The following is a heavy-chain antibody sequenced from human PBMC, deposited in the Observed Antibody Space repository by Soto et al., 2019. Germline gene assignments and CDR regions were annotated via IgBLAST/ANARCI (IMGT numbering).Heavy chain of an antibody. CDR2: ISGSGGST. J-gene: IGHJ4*02. CDR3: AKESGRFRDIVGVPAASAVY. D-gene: IGHD2-2*01. V-gene: IGHV3-23*01. Sequence: GQALRLSSTGSGGTLSTYTMSWCRQAPGKGLEWVSAISGSGGSTYYADSVKGRFTISRDNSKNTLYLQMNSLRAEDTAVYYCAKESGRFRDIVGVPAASAVYWGQGTLFSVLS. CDR1: GGTLSTYT.